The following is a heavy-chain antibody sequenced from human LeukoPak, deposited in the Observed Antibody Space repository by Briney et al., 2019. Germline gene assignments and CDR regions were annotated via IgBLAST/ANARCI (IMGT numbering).Heavy chain of an antibody. V-gene: IGHV1-2*02. J-gene: IGHJ3*02. CDR1: GYTFTGYY. Sequence: ASVKVSCKTSGYTFTGYYIHLLRQAPGQGLEWMAWIAPNSGATNYAHKFQGRVTMTRDTSISTAYMEVSSLRSEDTAVYYCANQGLGVVGAFDIWGQGTMVTVSS. CDR3: ANQGLGVVGAFDI. CDR2: IAPNSGAT. D-gene: IGHD3/OR15-3a*01.